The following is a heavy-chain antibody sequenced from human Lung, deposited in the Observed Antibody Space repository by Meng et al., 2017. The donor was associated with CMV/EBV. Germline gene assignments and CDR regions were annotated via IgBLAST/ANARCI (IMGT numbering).Heavy chain of an antibody. V-gene: IGHV1-18*01. CDR2: FVNYVDT. CDR1: GYTFGSHG. D-gene: IGHD2-15*01. J-gene: IGHJ4*02. Sequence: QVNLLQSGPGVKKPGASVRVPCKASGYTFGSHGICWVRQAPGQGLEWMGWFVNYVDTYPAPKFQGRVTMTTDTHTNTAFMELRSLTSDDTAVYYCASGTPGRSYCDYWGQGTLVTVSS. CDR3: ASGTPGRSYCDY.